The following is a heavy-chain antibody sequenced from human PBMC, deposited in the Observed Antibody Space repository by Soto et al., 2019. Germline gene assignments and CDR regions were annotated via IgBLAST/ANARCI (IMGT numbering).Heavy chain of an antibody. CDR1: GFSLSSTRMA. D-gene: IGHD6-19*01. CDR2: IYWDGDR. Sequence: QITLKESGPTLVKPTQTLTLTCTFSGFSLSSTRMAVGWNRQPPGKALGWLALIYWDGDRRYSPFLKSRLTITKDTSKNQVVLTMSNMDPVDTARYYCAHIVVAGLGYYFDYWGQGTLVTVSS. V-gene: IGHV2-5*02. CDR3: AHIVVAGLGYYFDY. J-gene: IGHJ4*02.